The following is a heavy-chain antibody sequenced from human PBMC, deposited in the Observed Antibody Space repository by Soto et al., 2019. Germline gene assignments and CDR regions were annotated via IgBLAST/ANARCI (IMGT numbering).Heavy chain of an antibody. D-gene: IGHD2-15*01. CDR2: IYYSGST. Sequence: SETLSLTCTVSGGSISSGDYYWSWIRQPPWKGLEWIGYIYYSGSTYYNPSLKSRVTISVDTSKNQFSLKLSSVTAADTAVYYCARDRRRCSGGSCYPRVYYYGMDVWGQGXTVTVSS. CDR3: ARDRRRCSGGSCYPRVYYYGMDV. V-gene: IGHV4-30-4*01. J-gene: IGHJ6*02. CDR1: GGSISSGDYY.